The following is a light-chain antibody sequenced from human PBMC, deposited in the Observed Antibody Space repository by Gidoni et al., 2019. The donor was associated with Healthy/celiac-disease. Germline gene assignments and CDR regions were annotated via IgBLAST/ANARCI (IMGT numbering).Light chain of an antibody. V-gene: IGKV3-20*01. CDR2: GAS. CDR3: QQYGSSPRT. J-gene: IGKJ2*01. CDR1: QSVSSSY. Sequence: EIVLTQSPGTLSLSPGERATLSCTASQSVSSSYLAWYQQKPGQAPRLLIYGASRRATGIQDRFSGGGAGTDLTLTISRLEPEDFAVYYCQQYGSSPRTFGQGTKLEIK.